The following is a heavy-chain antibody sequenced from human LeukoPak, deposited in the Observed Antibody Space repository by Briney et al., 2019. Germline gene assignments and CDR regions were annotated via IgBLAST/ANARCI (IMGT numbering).Heavy chain of an antibody. Sequence: GGSLRLSCAASGFTFSSYSMNWVRQAPGKGLEWVSSISSSSYIYYADSVKGRFTISRDNAKNSLYLQMNSLRAEDTAVYYCARDRGGPVAGTMDYWGQGTLVTVSS. D-gene: IGHD6-19*01. CDR3: ARDRGGPVAGTMDY. CDR2: ISSSSYI. CDR1: GFTFSSYS. V-gene: IGHV3-21*01. J-gene: IGHJ4*02.